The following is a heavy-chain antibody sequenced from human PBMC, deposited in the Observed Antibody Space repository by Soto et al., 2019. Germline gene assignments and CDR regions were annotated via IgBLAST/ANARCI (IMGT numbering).Heavy chain of an antibody. CDR1: GGSISSYY. CDR3: ARMTFDDYFDY. Sequence: SETLSLTCTVSGGSISSYYWSWIRQPPGKGLEWIGYIYYSGSTNYNPSLKSRVTISVDTSKNQFSLKLSSVTAADTAVYYCARMTFDDYFDYWGQGALVTVSS. V-gene: IGHV4-59*01. J-gene: IGHJ4*02. D-gene: IGHD2-21*02. CDR2: IYYSGST.